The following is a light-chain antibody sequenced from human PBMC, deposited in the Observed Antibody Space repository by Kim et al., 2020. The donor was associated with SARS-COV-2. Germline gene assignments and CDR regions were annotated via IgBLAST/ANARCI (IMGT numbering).Light chain of an antibody. CDR1: SGHSTYA. Sequence: SVKLTCTLSSGHSTYAIAWHQQQPEKGPRYLLKINTDGSHTRGDDISDRFSGSSSGAERYLTISSLQSEDEAAYYCQTWGPGIRVFGGGTQLTVL. CDR3: QTWGPGIRV. V-gene: IGLV4-69*01. CDR2: INTDGSH. J-gene: IGLJ3*02.